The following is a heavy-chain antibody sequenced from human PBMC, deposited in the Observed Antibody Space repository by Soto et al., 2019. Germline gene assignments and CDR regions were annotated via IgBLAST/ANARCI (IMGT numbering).Heavy chain of an antibody. D-gene: IGHD3-3*01. CDR2: IYHSGST. Sequence: SETLSLTCAVSGGSISSSNWWSWARQPPGKGLEWIGEIYHSGSTNYNPSLKSRVTISVDKSKNQFSLKLSSVTAADTAVYYCARFPSYYDFWSGYYWGFDPWGQGTLVTVSS. CDR3: ARFPSYYDFWSGYYWGFDP. V-gene: IGHV4-4*02. J-gene: IGHJ5*02. CDR1: GGSISSSNW.